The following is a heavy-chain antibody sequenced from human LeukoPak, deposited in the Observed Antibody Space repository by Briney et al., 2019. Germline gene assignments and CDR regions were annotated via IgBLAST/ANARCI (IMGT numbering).Heavy chain of an antibody. Sequence: SETLSLTCTVSGGSLSSYYWSWIRQPPGKGLEWIGYIYYSGSTNYNPSLKSRVTISVDTSKNQFSLKLSSVTAADTAVYYCARQLFSSSDFDYWGQGTLVTVSS. CDR2: IYYSGST. D-gene: IGHD6-6*01. CDR3: ARQLFSSSDFDY. V-gene: IGHV4-59*08. CDR1: GGSLSSYY. J-gene: IGHJ4*02.